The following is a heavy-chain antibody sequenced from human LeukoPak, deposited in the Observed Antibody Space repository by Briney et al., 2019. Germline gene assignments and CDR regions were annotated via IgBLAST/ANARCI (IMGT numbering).Heavy chain of an antibody. Sequence: ASVKVSCKASGYTFTGYYMHWVRQAPGQGLEWMGWINPNSGGTNYAQKFQGRVTMTRDTSISTAYMELSRLRSDDTAVYYCARGSSPNPTYYYYGMDVWGQGTTVTVSS. CDR3: ARGSSPNPTYYYYGMDV. V-gene: IGHV1-2*02. CDR1: GYTFTGYY. CDR2: INPNSGGT. J-gene: IGHJ6*02. D-gene: IGHD6-6*01.